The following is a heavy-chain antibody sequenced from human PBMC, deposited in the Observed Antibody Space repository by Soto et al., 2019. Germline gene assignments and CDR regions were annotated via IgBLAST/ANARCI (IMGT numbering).Heavy chain of an antibody. CDR1: GFTFSSDG. V-gene: IGHV3-30*18. Sequence: GGSLRLSCGASGFTFSSDGMPWVRQAPGKGLEWVAVISYDGSYQYYVDSVKGRFTISRDNSKNTVYLQMNSLRPENTAVYYCAKDQISKTIRGDAFNFWGQGTMVTVSS. CDR3: AKDQISKTIRGDAFNF. CDR2: ISYDGSYQ. J-gene: IGHJ3*01. D-gene: IGHD1-7*01.